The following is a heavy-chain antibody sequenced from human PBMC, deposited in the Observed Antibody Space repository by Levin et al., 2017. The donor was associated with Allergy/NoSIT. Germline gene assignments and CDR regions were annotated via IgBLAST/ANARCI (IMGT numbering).Heavy chain of an antibody. CDR2: ISAYNGNT. D-gene: IGHD1-26*01. Sequence: AGESLKISCKASGYTFTSYGISWVRQAPGQGLEWMGWISAYNGNTNYAQKLQGRVTMTTDTSTSTAYMELRSLRSDDTAVYYCARGSGSYGYGMDVWGQGTTVTVSS. CDR3: ARGSGSYGYGMDV. V-gene: IGHV1-18*01. CDR1: GYTFTSYG. J-gene: IGHJ6*02.